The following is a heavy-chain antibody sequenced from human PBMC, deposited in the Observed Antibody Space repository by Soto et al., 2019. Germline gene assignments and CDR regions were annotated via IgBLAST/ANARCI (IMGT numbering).Heavy chain of an antibody. D-gene: IGHD3-3*01. Sequence: GGSLRLSCAASGFTFSSYWMSWVRQAPGKGLAWVADIKQDGTEKYYVDSVKGRFTISRDNAKNSLYLQMNSLRAEDTAVYYCARDKYYEFWIGYSNYDFDYWGQGALVTVSS. CDR1: GFTFSSYW. J-gene: IGHJ4*02. CDR2: IKQDGTEK. V-gene: IGHV3-7*03. CDR3: ARDKYYEFWIGYSNYDFDY.